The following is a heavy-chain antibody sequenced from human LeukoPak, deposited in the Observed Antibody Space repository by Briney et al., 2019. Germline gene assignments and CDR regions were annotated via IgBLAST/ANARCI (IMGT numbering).Heavy chain of an antibody. CDR2: TYYRSQWYN. CDR3: AGGYAFDV. Sequence: SQTLSLTCAISGDSVSNNDGAWNWIRQSPSRGLEWLGRTYYRSQWYNDYARSVMSRISVDPDTSKNQFSLQQRSVTPDDTAVYYCAGGYAFDVWGQGTTVIVSS. V-gene: IGHV6-1*01. J-gene: IGHJ3*01. CDR1: GDSVSNNDGA.